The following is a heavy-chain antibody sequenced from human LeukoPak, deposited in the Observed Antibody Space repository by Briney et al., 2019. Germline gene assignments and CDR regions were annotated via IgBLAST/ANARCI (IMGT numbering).Heavy chain of an antibody. V-gene: IGHV4-61*02. D-gene: IGHD6-13*01. CDR2: IYTSGST. J-gene: IGHJ6*03. Sequence: PSETLSLTCTVSGGSISSGSYYWSWIRQPAGRGLEWIGRIYTSGSTNYNPSLKSRVTISVDTSKNQFSLKLSSVTAADTAVYYCASGVIAAAGRVYYYYMDVWGKGTTVTISS. CDR1: GGSISSGSYY. CDR3: ASGVIAAAGRVYYYYMDV.